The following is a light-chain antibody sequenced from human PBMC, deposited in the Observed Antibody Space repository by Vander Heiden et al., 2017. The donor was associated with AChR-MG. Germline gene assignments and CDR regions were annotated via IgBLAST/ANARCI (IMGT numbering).Light chain of an antibody. CDR3: QQDYSTPHT. CDR1: QSLLHSSNNKNY. V-gene: IGKV4-1*01. Sequence: DIVMTQSPDSLAVSLGERATINCKSSQSLLHSSNNKNYLAWYQQKPGQPPNLLISWASTRESGVPDRFSGSGSGTDSTLTISSLQAEDVAVYYCQQDYSTPHTFGQGTKLEIK. J-gene: IGKJ2*01. CDR2: WAS.